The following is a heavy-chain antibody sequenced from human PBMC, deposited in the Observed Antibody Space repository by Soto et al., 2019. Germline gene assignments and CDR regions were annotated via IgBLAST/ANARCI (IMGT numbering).Heavy chain of an antibody. Sequence: GGSLRLSCVGSGFTFSRYDLHWVRQPTGKGLEWVSSFGPAGDPYYADSVKGRFAISRDNAKNSLYLQLNSLTAGDTAVYYCARGYASGTYYLLDYWGRGSLVTVSS. D-gene: IGHD3-10*01. CDR3: ARGYASGTYYLLDY. J-gene: IGHJ4*02. V-gene: IGHV3-13*05. CDR2: FGPAGDP. CDR1: GFTFSRYD.